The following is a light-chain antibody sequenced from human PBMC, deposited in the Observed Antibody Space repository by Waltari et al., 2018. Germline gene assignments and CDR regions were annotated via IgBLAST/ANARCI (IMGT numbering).Light chain of an antibody. CDR2: NVI. CDR1: SSDVGGYNY. V-gene: IGLV2-14*03. J-gene: IGLJ2*01. Sequence: QSALTQPASVSGSPGQSITISCTGTSSDVGGYNYVSWYQQHPGKVPKLMIYNVINRPSGVFIRCSGSRSGNTAALTISWLQAEDEADYDSTSYTDSRNCDVVFGGGTRLTVL. CDR3: TSYTDSRNCDVV.